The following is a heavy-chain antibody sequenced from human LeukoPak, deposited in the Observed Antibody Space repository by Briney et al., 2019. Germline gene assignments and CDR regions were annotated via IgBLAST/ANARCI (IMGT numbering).Heavy chain of an antibody. CDR1: GYTFTGYY. V-gene: IGHV1-2*02. CDR3: ARGPPSNWNYRIDV. J-gene: IGHJ6*04. Sequence: GASVTVSCKASGYTFTGYYMHRVRQPPGQGLEWMGCINANSGGTNYAQKFQGRFTISRDTSISTVYMELSRLRSEDTAVYYCARGPPSNWNYRIDVWGKGTTVTVSS. D-gene: IGHD1-1*01. CDR2: INANSGGT.